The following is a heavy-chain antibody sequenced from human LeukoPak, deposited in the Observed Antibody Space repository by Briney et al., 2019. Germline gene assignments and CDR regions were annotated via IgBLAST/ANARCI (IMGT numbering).Heavy chain of an antibody. CDR1: VYSFTSYG. D-gene: IGHD6-19*01. CDR3: ARERSGWFFSN. V-gene: IGHV1-18*01. Sequence: ASVTVSFKASVYSFTSYGITWVRQAPGQGLEWMGWINPYNGNTNYAQKLQGRVTMTTDTSTSTAYMDLRSLRSDDTAVYYCARERSGWFFSNWGQGTLVTVSS. CDR2: INPYNGNT. J-gene: IGHJ4*02.